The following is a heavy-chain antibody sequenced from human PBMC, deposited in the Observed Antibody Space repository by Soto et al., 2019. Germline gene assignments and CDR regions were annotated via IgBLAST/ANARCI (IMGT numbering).Heavy chain of an antibody. V-gene: IGHV3-13*01. CDR1: GFTFSSYD. J-gene: IGHJ6*02. D-gene: IGHD3-10*01. CDR3: GSTNYNPSLKSRVTISVDTSKNQFSLKLSSVTAADTAVYYCARDYPPHQLGYCSGGSCYHPGMDV. Sequence: GGSLRLSCAASGFTFSSYDMHWVRQATGKGLEWVSAIGTAGDTYYPGSVKGRFTISRENAKNSLYLQMNSLRAGDTAVYYSGSTNYNPSLKSRVTISVDTSKNQFSLKLSSVTAADTAVYYCARDYPPHQLGYCSGGSCYHPGMDVWGQGTTVTVSS. CDR2: IGTAGDT.